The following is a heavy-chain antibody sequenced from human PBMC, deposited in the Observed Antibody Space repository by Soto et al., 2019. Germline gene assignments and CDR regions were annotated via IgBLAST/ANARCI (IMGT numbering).Heavy chain of an antibody. J-gene: IGHJ6*02. CDR2: ISYDGSNK. CDR3: AKDRRAARTNNYYYYYGMDV. CDR1: GFTFSSYG. V-gene: IGHV3-30*18. Sequence: GGSLRLSCAASGFTFSSYGMHWVRQAPGKGLEWVAVISYDGSNKYYADSVKGRFTISRDNSKNTLYLQMNSLRAEDTAVYYCAKDRRAARTNNYYYYYGMDVWGQGTTVTVSS. D-gene: IGHD6-6*01.